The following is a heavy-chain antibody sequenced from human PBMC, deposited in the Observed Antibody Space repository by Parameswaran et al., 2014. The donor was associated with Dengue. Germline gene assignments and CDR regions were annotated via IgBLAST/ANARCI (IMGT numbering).Heavy chain of an antibody. Sequence: WVRQAPGQGLEWMGGFDPEDGETIYAQKFQGRVTMTEDTSTDTAYMELSSLRSEDTAVYYCATDRGKYYYDSSGYWVADYWGQGTLVTVSS. CDR3: ATDRGKYYYDSSGYWVADY. V-gene: IGHV1-24*01. D-gene: IGHD3-22*01. J-gene: IGHJ4*02. CDR2: FDPEDGET.